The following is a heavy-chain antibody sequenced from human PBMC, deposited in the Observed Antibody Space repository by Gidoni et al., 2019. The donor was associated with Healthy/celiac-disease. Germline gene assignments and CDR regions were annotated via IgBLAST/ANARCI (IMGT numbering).Heavy chain of an antibody. D-gene: IGHD1-7*01. CDR3: ARETPYNWNYEGFDY. J-gene: IGHJ4*02. V-gene: IGHV3-7*01. CDR2: IKQDGMEK. CDR1: GFTFSSYW. Sequence: EVQLVESGGGLVQPGGSLRLSCAASGFTFSSYWTSWVRQAPGKGLEWVANIKQDGMEKYYVDSVKGRFTISRDNAKNSLYLQMNSLRAEDTAVYYCARETPYNWNYEGFDYWGQGTLVTVSS.